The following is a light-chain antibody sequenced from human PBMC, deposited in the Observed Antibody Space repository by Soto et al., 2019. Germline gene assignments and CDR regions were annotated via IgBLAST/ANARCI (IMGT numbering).Light chain of an antibody. CDR3: QRSDNWAIT. CDR2: DAS. CDR1: QSISRY. V-gene: IGKV3-11*01. Sequence: EIVLTQSPATLSLSPGDRATLSCRASQSISRYLAWYQQKPGQAPRLLIYDASNSATGIPARFSGSGSGPDFILTSSSLEPEDFAVSYCQRSDNWAITFGKGKRLEIK. J-gene: IGKJ5*01.